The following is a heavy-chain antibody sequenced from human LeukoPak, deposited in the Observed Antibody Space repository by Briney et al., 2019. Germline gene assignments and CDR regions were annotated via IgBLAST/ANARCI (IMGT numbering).Heavy chain of an antibody. V-gene: IGHV1-69*05. D-gene: IGHD3-3*01. CDR3: ASPPYYDFYGYFDY. CDR2: IIPIFGTA. Sequence: GASVKVSCKASGGTFSSYAISWVRQAPGQGLEWMGGIIPIFGTANYAQKFQGRVTITTDESTSTAYMELSSLRSEDTAVYYCASPPYYDFYGYFDYWGQGTLVTVSS. CDR1: GGTFSSYA. J-gene: IGHJ4*02.